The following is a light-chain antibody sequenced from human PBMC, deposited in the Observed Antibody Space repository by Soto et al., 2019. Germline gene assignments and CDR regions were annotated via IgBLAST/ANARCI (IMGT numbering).Light chain of an antibody. Sequence: DIQVTQSPSTLSASVGDRVTITCGASQSICTWLAWYQQKPWKAPKLLVFDASTLESGVPSRFSGSGSGTDFTLTISSLQPDDFATYYCQQYSDSSGAFGQGTKVDI. CDR1: QSICTW. J-gene: IGKJ1*01. V-gene: IGKV1-5*01. CDR2: DAS. CDR3: QQYSDSSGA.